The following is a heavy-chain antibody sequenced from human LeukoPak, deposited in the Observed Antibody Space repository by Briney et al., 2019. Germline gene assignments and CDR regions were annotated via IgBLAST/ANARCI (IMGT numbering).Heavy chain of an antibody. CDR1: GFTFGDYA. V-gene: IGHV3-49*04. Sequence: GGSLRLSCTASGFTFGDYAMSWVRQAPGKGLEWVGFIRSKAYGGTTEYAASVKGRFTISRDDSKSTAYLQMNSLKTEDTAVYYCTRYVRYYYDSSGYIDYWGQGTLVTVSS. CDR2: IRSKAYGGTT. D-gene: IGHD3-22*01. CDR3: TRYVRYYYDSSGYIDY. J-gene: IGHJ4*02.